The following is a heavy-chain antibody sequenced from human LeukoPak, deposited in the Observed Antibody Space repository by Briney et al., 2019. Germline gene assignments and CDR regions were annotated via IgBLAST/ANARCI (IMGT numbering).Heavy chain of an antibody. CDR1: GFTFSNYA. J-gene: IGHJ5*02. CDR3: AKKGDYDILTGQKNWFDP. CDR2: ISASGGTT. Sequence: RGSLRLSCAASGFTFSNYAMSWVRQAPGKGLEWVSAISASGGTTYYADSVKGRFTISRDNSKNTLYLQMNSLRAEDTAVYYCAKKGDYDILTGQKNWFDPWGQGTLVTVSS. D-gene: IGHD3-9*01. V-gene: IGHV3-23*01.